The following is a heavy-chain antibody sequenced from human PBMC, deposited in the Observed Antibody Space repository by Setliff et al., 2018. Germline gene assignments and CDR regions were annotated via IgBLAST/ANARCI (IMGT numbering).Heavy chain of an antibody. D-gene: IGHD2-15*01. CDR1: GYIFTDYY. J-gene: IGHJ2*01. V-gene: IGHV1-2*06. CDR3: ARVVGSGGNGGHWYFDL. CDR2: INPNSGGT. Sequence: ASVKVSCKASGYIFTDYYMHWVRQAPGQELGWMGRINPNSGGTNYAQKFQGRVTMTTDTSTSTAYMELRSLRSDDTAVHYCARVVGSGGNGGHWYFDLWGRGTLVTVSS.